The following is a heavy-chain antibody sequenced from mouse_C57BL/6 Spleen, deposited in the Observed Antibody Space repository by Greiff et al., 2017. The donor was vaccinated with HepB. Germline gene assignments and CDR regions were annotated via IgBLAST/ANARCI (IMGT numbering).Heavy chain of an antibody. J-gene: IGHJ3*01. CDR2: IYPGDGDT. CDR1: GYAFSSYW. CDR3: ARSDPFAY. Sequence: VKLMESGAELVKPGASVKISCKASGYAFSSYWMNWVKQRPGKGLEWIGQIYPGDGDTNYNGKFKGKATLTADKSSSTAYMQLSSLTSEDSAVYFCARSDPFAYWGQGTLVTVSA. V-gene: IGHV1-80*01.